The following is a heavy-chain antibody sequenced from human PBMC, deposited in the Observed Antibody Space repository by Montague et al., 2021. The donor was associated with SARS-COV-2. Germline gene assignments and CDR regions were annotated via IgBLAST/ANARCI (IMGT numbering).Heavy chain of an antibody. D-gene: IGHD6-6*01. Sequence: SETLSLTCTVSGGSISSYYWSWIRQPPGKGLEWIGHIYYSGSTNYNPSLKSRVTISVDTSKNQFSLKLSSVTAADTAVYYRARVPYSSSGFFYYYYGIDVWGQGTTVTVSS. CDR2: IYYSGST. J-gene: IGHJ6*02. CDR1: GGSISSYY. CDR3: ARVPYSSSGFFYYYYGIDV. V-gene: IGHV4-59*13.